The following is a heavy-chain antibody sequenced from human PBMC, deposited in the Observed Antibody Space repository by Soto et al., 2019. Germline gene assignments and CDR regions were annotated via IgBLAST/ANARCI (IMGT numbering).Heavy chain of an antibody. Sequence: GGSLRLSCAASGFTFSSYSMNWVRQAPGKGLEWVSYISSSSSTIYYADSVKGRFTISRDNAKNSLYLQMNSLRAEDTAVYYCACNGVTSWDYWGQGTLVTVSS. CDR3: ACNGVTSWDY. CDR1: GFTFSSYS. V-gene: IGHV3-48*01. J-gene: IGHJ4*02. CDR2: ISSSSSTI. D-gene: IGHD5-18*01.